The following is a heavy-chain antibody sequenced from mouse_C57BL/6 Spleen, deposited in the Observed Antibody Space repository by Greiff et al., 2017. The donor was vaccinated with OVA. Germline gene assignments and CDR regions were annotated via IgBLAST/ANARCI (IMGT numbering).Heavy chain of an antibody. CDR3: ARGSTFDY. Sequence: EVKVVESGGGLVKPGGSLKLSCAASGFTFSSYAMSWVRQTPEKRLEWVATISDGGSYTYYPDNVKGRFTISRDKAKNNLYLQMSLLKSEDTAMYYCARGSTFDYWGQGTTLTVSS. V-gene: IGHV5-4*03. CDR2: ISDGGSYT. J-gene: IGHJ2*01. CDR1: GFTFSSYA. D-gene: IGHD2-1*01.